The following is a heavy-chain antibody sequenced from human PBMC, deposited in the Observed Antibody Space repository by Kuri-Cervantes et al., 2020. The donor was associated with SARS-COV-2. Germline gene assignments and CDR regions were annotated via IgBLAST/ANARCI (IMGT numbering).Heavy chain of an antibody. D-gene: IGHD2-2*01. V-gene: IGHV3-7*01. CDR1: GFTFSSYW. Sequence: GGSLRLSCAASGFTFSSYWMSWVRQAPGKGLEWVANIKQDGSEKYYVDSVKGRFTISRDNAKNSLYLQMNSLRAEDTAVYYCARERETGRSTSCSYYFDYWGQGTLVTVSS. CDR3: ARERETGRSTSCSYYFDY. J-gene: IGHJ4*02. CDR2: IKQDGSEK.